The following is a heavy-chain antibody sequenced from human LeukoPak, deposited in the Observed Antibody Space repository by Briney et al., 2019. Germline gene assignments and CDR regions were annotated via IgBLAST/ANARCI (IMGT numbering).Heavy chain of an antibody. CDR1: GYTFTRYG. Sequence: ASVKVSCKASGYTFTRYGICSVRQAPGQGLEWMGWISAYNGNTNYAHKLQGRVTMTTDTSTSTAYMELRSLRSDDAAVYYCARDNVRYFGWLPSYGMDVWGKGTTVTVSS. V-gene: IGHV1-18*04. CDR2: ISAYNGNT. D-gene: IGHD3-9*01. CDR3: ARDNVRYFGWLPSYGMDV. J-gene: IGHJ6*04.